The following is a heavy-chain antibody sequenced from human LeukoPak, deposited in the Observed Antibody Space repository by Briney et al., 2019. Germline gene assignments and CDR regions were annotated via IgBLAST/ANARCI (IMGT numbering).Heavy chain of an antibody. J-gene: IGHJ4*02. V-gene: IGHV1-69*01. D-gene: IGHD6-13*01. CDR2: IIPIFGTA. CDR3: ARDGGIAAAGNYFDY. CDR1: GGTFSSYA. Sequence: SVKVSCKASGGTFSSYAISWVRQAPGQGPEWMGGIIPIFGTANYAQKFQGRVTITADESTSTAYMELSSLRSEDTAVYYCARDGGIAAAGNYFDYWGQGTLVTVSS.